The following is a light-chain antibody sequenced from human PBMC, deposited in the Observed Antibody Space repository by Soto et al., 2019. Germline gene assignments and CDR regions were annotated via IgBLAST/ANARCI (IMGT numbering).Light chain of an antibody. Sequence: EIVLAHSPSILSLSPVERATLSCRTSHSVISNLAWYQQKPGQAPRLLIYGASSRATGIPDRFSGSGSGTDFTLTISRLEPEDFAVYYCHQYGSSPATFGQGTKVDIK. CDR3: HQYGSSPAT. J-gene: IGKJ1*01. V-gene: IGKV3-20*01. CDR2: GAS. CDR1: HSVISN.